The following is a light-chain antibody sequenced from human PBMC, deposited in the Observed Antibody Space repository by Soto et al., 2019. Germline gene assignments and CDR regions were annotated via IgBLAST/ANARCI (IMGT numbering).Light chain of an antibody. V-gene: IGLV2-14*01. Sequence: QSALTQPASVSGSPGQSITISCTGTSSDVGGYNYVSWYQQHPGKAPKLMIYDVSNRPSGVSNRFSGSKSGNTASLTISGLQAEDEADYYRSSYTSSRTRVFGGGTKLTVL. CDR1: SSDVGGYNY. CDR2: DVS. CDR3: SSYTSSRTRV. J-gene: IGLJ2*01.